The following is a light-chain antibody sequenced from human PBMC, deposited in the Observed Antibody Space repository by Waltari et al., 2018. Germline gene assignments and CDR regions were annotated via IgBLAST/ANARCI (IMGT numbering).Light chain of an antibody. CDR3: QQYNAWPPSLT. J-gene: IGKJ4*01. V-gene: IGKV3-15*01. CDR2: GAS. CDR1: LSVNTD. Sequence: EIVMTQSPVPLSVSPGERATLSCRASLSVNTDLAWYQQKPGQAPRLLIYGASSRATGIPARFSGSGSGTEFTLTISSLQSEDFAVYYCQQYNAWPPSLTFGGGTKVEIK.